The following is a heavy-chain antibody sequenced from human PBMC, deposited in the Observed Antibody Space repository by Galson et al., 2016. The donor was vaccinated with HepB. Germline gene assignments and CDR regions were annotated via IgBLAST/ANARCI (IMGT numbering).Heavy chain of an antibody. J-gene: IGHJ4*02. CDR3: ARYGSWTGFDY. CDR1: AGTINTHGYF. CDR2: ISDRGSA. D-gene: IGHD3/OR15-3a*01. Sequence: TLSLTCTVSAGTINTHGYFWSWIRQHPERGLEWIGYISDRGSAYFNPSLKSRTTISIDMSQNQFSLDLTSVTAADTAVYFCARYGSWTGFDYWGQGTLVTVSS. V-gene: IGHV4-31*03.